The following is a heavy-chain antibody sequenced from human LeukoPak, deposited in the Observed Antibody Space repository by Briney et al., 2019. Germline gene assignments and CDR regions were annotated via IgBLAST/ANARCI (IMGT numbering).Heavy chain of an antibody. CDR3: ARESSSWYGVVDY. J-gene: IGHJ4*02. D-gene: IGHD6-13*01. CDR2: IYYSGST. CDR1: GGSISSYY. V-gene: IGHV4-59*01. Sequence: PSETLSLTCTVSGGSISSYYWSWIRQPAGKGLEWIGYIYYSGSTNYNPSLKSRVTISVDTSKNQFSLKLSYVTAADTAVYYCARESSSWYGVVDYWGQGTLVTVSS.